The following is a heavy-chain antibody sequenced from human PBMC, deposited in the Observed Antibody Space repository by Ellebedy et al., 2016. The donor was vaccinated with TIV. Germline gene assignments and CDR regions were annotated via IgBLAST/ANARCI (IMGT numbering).Heavy chain of an antibody. J-gene: IGHJ2*01. D-gene: IGHD6-19*01. CDR1: GFTFSSHD. CDR3: ARATSGFDL. Sequence: GESLKISCAASGFTFSSHDMHWVRQATGTGLEWVSAIGTAGDTYYPGSVKGRFTISRENAKNSLYLQMNSLRAEDTAVYYCARATSGFDLWGRGTLVTVSS. CDR2: IGTAGDT. V-gene: IGHV3-13*01.